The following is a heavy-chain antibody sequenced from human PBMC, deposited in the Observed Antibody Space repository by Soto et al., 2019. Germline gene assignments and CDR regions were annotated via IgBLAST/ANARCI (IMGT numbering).Heavy chain of an antibody. CDR3: AKDDFTDRGDDYFDY. Sequence: GSLRLSCAASGFSFTNFAMSWVRQASGKGLEWVAGIGASGDITWYADSVKGRLSISRDNSKNTLYLQLNSLRFEDTAVYYCAKDDFTDRGDDYFDYWGPGTLVTVSS. CDR2: IGASGDIT. CDR1: GFSFTNFA. V-gene: IGHV3-23*01. D-gene: IGHD2-21*02. J-gene: IGHJ4*02.